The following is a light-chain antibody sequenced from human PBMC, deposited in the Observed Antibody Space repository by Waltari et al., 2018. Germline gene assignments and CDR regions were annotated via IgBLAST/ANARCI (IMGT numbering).Light chain of an antibody. CDR2: DVS. V-gene: IGLV2-14*01. Sequence: QSALTQPASVSGSPGQSITISCPGTSSDVGGYNYASWYQQHPGKAPKLMIYDVSKRPSGVSNRFSGSKSGNTASLTISGLQAEDEADYYCSSYTSSSTNWVFGGGTKLTVL. CDR3: SSYTSSSTNWV. J-gene: IGLJ3*02. CDR1: SSDVGGYNY.